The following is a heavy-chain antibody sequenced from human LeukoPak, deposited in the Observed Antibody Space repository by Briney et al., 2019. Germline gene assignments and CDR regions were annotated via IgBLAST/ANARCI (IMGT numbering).Heavy chain of an antibody. J-gene: IGHJ3*02. V-gene: IGHV3-66*01. CDR2: IYSGGST. D-gene: IGHD2-21*01. CDR1: GFTVSSNY. CDR3: ARFRTYDGDAFDI. Sequence: PGGSLRLSCAASGFTVSSNYMSWVRQAPGKGLEWVSVIYSGGSTYYADSVKGRFTISRDNSKNTLYLQMNSLRAEDTAVYYCARFRTYDGDAFDIWGQGTMVTVSS.